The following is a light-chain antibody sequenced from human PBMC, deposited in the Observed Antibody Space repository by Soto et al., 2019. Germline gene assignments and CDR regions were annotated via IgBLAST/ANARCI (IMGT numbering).Light chain of an antibody. J-gene: IGKJ2*01. V-gene: IGKV3-20*01. Sequence: EMVLTQSPGTLSLSPGERATLSCRASQSVTSSYLAWYQQKPGQAPKILIYGASSRAAGIPDRFSGSGSGTDFTLSISRLEPEYFAVYYCQRYSSSYTFGHATRLEIK. CDR1: QSVTSSY. CDR2: GAS. CDR3: QRYSSSYT.